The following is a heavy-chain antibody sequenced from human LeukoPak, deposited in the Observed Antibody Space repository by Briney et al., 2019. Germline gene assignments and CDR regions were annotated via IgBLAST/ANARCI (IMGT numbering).Heavy chain of an antibody. CDR1: GGSISSSNW. J-gene: IGHJ4*02. CDR2: IYHSGST. Sequence: SETLSLTCTVSGGSISSSNWWSWVRQPPGKGLEWIGEIYHSGSTNYNPSLKSRVTISVDKSKNQFSLKLSSVTAADTAVYYCARDGGLNCSSTSCYLDYWGQGTLVTVSS. D-gene: IGHD2-2*01. V-gene: IGHV4-4*02. CDR3: ARDGGLNCSSTSCYLDY.